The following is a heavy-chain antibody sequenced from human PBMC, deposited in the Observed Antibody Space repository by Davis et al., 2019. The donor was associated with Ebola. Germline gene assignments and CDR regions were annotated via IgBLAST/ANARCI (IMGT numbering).Heavy chain of an antibody. CDR2: IYSGGST. Sequence: GGSLRLSCAASGFTVSSNYMSWVRQAPGKGLEWVSVIYSGGSTYYADSVKGRFTISRDNSKNTLYLQMNSLRAEDTAVYYCARDLSSGWYQGWFDPWGQGTLVTVSS. J-gene: IGHJ5*02. V-gene: IGHV3-66*01. CDR3: ARDLSSGWYQGWFDP. D-gene: IGHD6-19*01. CDR1: GFTVSSNY.